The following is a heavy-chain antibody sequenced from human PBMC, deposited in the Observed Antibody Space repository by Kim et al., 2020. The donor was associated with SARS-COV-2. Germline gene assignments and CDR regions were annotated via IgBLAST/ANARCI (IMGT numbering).Heavy chain of an antibody. Sequence: GRFTISRDNAKNSLYLQMNSLRAEDTAVYYFARSPSNLYYDSSGYSIFDYWGQGTLVTVSS. J-gene: IGHJ4*02. V-gene: IGHV3-11*03. D-gene: IGHD3-22*01. CDR3: ARSPSNLYYDSSGYSIFDY.